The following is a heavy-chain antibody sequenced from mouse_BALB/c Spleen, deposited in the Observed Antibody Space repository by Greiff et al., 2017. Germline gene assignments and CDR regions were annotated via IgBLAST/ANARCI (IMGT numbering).Heavy chain of an antibody. CDR1: GYSFTGYY. CDR3: ARGYYYGSSYYAMDY. J-gene: IGHJ4*01. CDR2: INPYNGAT. V-gene: IGHV1-31*01. Sequence: VQLQQSGPELVKPGASVKISCKASGYSFTGYYMHWVKQSHVKSLEWIGRINPYNGATSYNQNFKDKASLTVDKSSSTAYMELHSLTSEDSAVYYCARGYYYGSSYYAMDYWGQGTSVTVSS. D-gene: IGHD1-1*01.